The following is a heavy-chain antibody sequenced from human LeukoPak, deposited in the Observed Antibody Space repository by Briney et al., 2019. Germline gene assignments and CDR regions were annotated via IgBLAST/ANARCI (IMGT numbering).Heavy chain of an antibody. J-gene: IGHJ4*02. D-gene: IGHD3-22*01. CDR1: GFTFSSYW. CDR2: IKQDGSEK. Sequence: PGGSLRLSCAASGFTFSSYWMSWVRQAPGKGLEWVANIKQDGSEKYYVDPVKGRFTISRDNAKNSLYLQMNSLRAEDTAVYYCARDQYYYDSSGYYYYFDYWGQGTLVTVSS. CDR3: ARDQYYYDSSGYYYYFDY. V-gene: IGHV3-7*01.